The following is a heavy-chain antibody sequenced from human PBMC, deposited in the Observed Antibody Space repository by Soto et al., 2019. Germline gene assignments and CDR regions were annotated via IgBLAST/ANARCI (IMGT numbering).Heavy chain of an antibody. J-gene: IGHJ4*02. V-gene: IGHV3-30*03. D-gene: IGHD6-19*01. CDR2: ISNDGSKK. CDR1: GFAFTNYG. CDR3: ARDVAMPTGLGLGY. Sequence: VQVVESGGGVVQPGTSLRLSCAASGFAFTNYGIHWVRQAPGKGLEWVAHISNDGSKKFYGDSVKGRFTISRDNSENTVYLQMTSLRPDDTAVCYCARDVAMPTGLGLGYWGQGTLVTVSS.